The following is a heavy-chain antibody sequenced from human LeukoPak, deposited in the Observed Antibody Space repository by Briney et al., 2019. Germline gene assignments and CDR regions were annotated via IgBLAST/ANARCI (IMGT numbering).Heavy chain of an antibody. J-gene: IGHJ3*02. CDR1: GFTFSRHS. D-gene: IGHD1-7*01. Sequence: PGGTLRLSCVASGFTFSRHSINWVRQAPGKGLEWVSSISSSSSYIYYADSVKGRFTISRDNAKNSLYLQMNSLRAEDTAVYYCARDSGNYLDAFDIWGQGTMVTVSS. CDR2: ISSSSSYI. V-gene: IGHV3-21*01. CDR3: ARDSGNYLDAFDI.